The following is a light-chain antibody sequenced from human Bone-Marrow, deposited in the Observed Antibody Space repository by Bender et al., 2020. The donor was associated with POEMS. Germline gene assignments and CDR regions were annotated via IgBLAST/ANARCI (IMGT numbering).Light chain of an antibody. CDR3: QVWDITTDHRV. J-gene: IGLJ1*01. CDR1: KLGEKY. CDR2: QDT. V-gene: IGLV3-1*01. Sequence: SYDLTQPPSVSVSPGQAASITCTGDKLGEKYACWYQQKPGQSPVLVIYQDTKRPSGIPERFSGSNSGNTATLTISRVEAGDEADYYCQVWDITTDHRVFGTGTKVTVL.